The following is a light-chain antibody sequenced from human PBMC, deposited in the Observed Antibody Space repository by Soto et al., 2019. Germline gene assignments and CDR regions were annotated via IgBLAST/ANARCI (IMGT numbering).Light chain of an antibody. V-gene: IGKV2-29*03. J-gene: IGKJ5*01. Sequence: DVVMTQPPLSLSVAPGQPASISCKSSQSLLHITGETFLFWYLQKPGQSPQLLIYEVSTRVSGVPDRFSGSGSGTDFTLEISRVETDDVGIYYCMQRTQLPPTCGQGTRLVIE. CDR3: MQRTQLPPT. CDR1: QSLLHITGETF. CDR2: EVS.